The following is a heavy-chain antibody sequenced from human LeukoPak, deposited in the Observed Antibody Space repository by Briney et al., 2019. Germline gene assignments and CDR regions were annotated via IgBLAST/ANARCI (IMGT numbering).Heavy chain of an antibody. J-gene: IGHJ5*02. D-gene: IGHD2-2*01. CDR1: GGSISSGDYY. CDR3: AGLLGYCSSSSCPNWFVP. CDR2: IYYSGST. Sequence: PSETLSLTCTVSGGSISSGDYYCSWIRQPPGKGLEWIGYIYYSGSTYYDPSLKSRVTISVDTSKNQFSLKLSSVTAADTAVYYCAGLLGYCSSSSCPNWFVPWGQGTLVTVSS. V-gene: IGHV4-30-4*08.